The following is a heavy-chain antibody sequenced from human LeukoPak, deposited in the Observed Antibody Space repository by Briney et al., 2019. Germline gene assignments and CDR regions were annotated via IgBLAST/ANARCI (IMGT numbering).Heavy chain of an antibody. J-gene: IGHJ6*03. CDR3: ARGGYGIGYYYYYYMDV. D-gene: IGHD5-12*01. V-gene: IGHV4-34*01. CDR2: INHSGST. Sequence: SETLSLTCAVYGGSFSGYYWSWVRQPPGKGLEWIGEINHSGSTNYNPSLKSRVTISVDTSKNQFFLKLSSVTAADTAVYYCARGGYGIGYYYYYYMDVWGKGTMVTVSS. CDR1: GGSFSGYY.